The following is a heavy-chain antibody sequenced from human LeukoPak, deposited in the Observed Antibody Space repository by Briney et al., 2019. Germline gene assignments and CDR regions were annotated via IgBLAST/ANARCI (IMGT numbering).Heavy chain of an antibody. D-gene: IGHD6-13*01. CDR3: AKGRYSSSSGYFDY. Sequence: PGGSLRLSCAASGFTFDDYAMHWVRQAPGKGLGGVSGISWNSGSIGYADSVKGRFTISRDNANNYLYLQMNSLRAEDTALYYCAKGRYSSSSGYFDYWGQGTLVTVSS. CDR1: GFTFDDYA. J-gene: IGHJ4*02. V-gene: IGHV3-9*01. CDR2: ISWNSGSI.